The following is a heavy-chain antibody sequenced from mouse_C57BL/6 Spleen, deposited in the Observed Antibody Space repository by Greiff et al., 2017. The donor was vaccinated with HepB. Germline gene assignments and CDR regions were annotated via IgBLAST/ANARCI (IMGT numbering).Heavy chain of an antibody. CDR1: GYSFTGYY. J-gene: IGHJ2*01. Sequence: VQLKESGPELVKPGASVKISCKASGYSFTGYYMNWVKQSPEKSLEWIGEINPSTGGTTYNQKFKAKATLTVDKSSSTAYMQLKSLTSEDSAVYYCAEGTGTGYFDYWGQGTTLTVSS. D-gene: IGHD4-1*01. V-gene: IGHV1-42*01. CDR2: INPSTGGT. CDR3: AEGTGTGYFDY.